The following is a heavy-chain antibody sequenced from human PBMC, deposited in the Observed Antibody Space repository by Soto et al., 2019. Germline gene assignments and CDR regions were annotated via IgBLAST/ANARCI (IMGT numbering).Heavy chain of an antibody. V-gene: IGHV3-66*01. Sequence: EVQLVESGGALVQPGGSLRLSCAASGFSVSSKYMSWVRQAPGKGLEWGSLIQSGGTTYYAGSVKGRFTICRDYSENTLFLQMNSLRVEDTAVYYCTRDDVHFNVDRYYGVPMDVWGKVTPFTVSA. D-gene: IGHD4-17*01. CDR1: GFSVSSKY. CDR2: IQSGGTT. CDR3: TRDDVHFNVDRYYGVPMDV. J-gene: IGHJ6*04.